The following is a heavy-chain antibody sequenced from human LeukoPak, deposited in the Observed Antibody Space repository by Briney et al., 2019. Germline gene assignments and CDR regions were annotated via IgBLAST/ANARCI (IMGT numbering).Heavy chain of an antibody. J-gene: IGHJ4*02. CDR3: ASGADVKGVHYNDRSTYSYYFDY. CDR1: GYTFTGYY. V-gene: IGHV1-2*02. Sequence: VASVKVSCKASGYTFTGYYIHWVRQAPGQGLECMGWINPNSGATNFAQKFQGRVTLTRDTSISTAYVELSSLKSDDTAIYYCASGADVKGVHYNDRSTYSYYFDYWGQGTLVTVSS. CDR2: INPNSGAT. D-gene: IGHD3-22*01.